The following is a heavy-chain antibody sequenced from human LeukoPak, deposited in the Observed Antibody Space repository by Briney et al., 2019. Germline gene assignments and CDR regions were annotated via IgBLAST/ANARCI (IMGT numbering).Heavy chain of an antibody. CDR1: GGSISSRTYY. J-gene: IGHJ4*02. CDR2: IHYSGST. CDR3: ARDGRWSSGWRIDY. V-gene: IGHV4-39*02. D-gene: IGHD6-19*01. Sequence: PSETLSLTCTVSGGSISSRTYYAAWVPPPPGQGLEWSGNIHYSGSTYYNPSLKSRLTMSVDTSKNHFSLQLRSGTAADTAVYYCARDGRWSSGWRIDYWGQGTLVTVSS.